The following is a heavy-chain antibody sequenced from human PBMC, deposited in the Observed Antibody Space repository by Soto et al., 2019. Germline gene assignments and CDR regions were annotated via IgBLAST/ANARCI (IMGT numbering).Heavy chain of an antibody. D-gene: IGHD3-22*01. J-gene: IGHJ4*02. CDR1: GFDFEDYA. V-gene: IGHV3-43D*04. CDR2: TNSDGTDS. Sequence: GSLRLSCAAAGFDFEDYAMHWVRQVPGKGLEWVSLTNSDGTDSYYMDSVKGRFTISRDNAKSTLYLQMDRLRPEDTALYFCAKSLYYYDSSPLDHWGQGTLVTVSS. CDR3: AKSLYYYDSSPLDH.